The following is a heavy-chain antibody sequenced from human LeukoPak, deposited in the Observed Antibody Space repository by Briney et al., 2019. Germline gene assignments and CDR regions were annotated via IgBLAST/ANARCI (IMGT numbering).Heavy chain of an antibody. V-gene: IGHV3-13*01. Sequence: GGSLRLSCAASGFTFSSYDMHWVRQATGKGLEWVSAIGTAGDTYYPGSVKGRFTISRENAKNSLYLQMNSLRAEDTAVYYCARRIAAAGNDAFDIWGQGTMVTVSS. D-gene: IGHD6-13*01. CDR1: GFTFSSYD. CDR3: ARRIAAAGNDAFDI. J-gene: IGHJ3*02. CDR2: IGTAGDT.